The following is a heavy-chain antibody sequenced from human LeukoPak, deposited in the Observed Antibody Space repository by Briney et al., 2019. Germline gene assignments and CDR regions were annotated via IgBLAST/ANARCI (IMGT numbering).Heavy chain of an antibody. V-gene: IGHV4-39*01. Sequence: KPSETLSLTCTVSGGSISSTSHHWGWIRQSPGKGLEWIGSLFSGRTTYYNPSLDSRVTISVVTSKNQFSLQLNSVTAADTAVYYCVRHDGRGGATMGALDSWGQGSLVTVSS. CDR3: VRHDGRGGATMGALDS. CDR1: GGSISSTSHH. J-gene: IGHJ4*02. D-gene: IGHD5-12*01. CDR2: LFSGRTT.